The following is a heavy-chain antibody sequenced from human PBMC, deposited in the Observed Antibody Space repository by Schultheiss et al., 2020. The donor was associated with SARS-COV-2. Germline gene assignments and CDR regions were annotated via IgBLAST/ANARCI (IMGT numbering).Heavy chain of an antibody. CDR3: ARMLRDRQKRTVTTSYPPDY. Sequence: GGSLRLSCAASGFTFSSYWMSWVRQAPGKGLEWVANIKQDGSEKYYVDSVKGRFTISRDNAKNSLYLQMNSLRAEDTAVYYCARMLRDRQKRTVTTSYPPDYWGQGTLVNVSS. V-gene: IGHV3-7*03. D-gene: IGHD4-17*01. CDR2: IKQDGSEK. CDR1: GFTFSSYW. J-gene: IGHJ4*02.